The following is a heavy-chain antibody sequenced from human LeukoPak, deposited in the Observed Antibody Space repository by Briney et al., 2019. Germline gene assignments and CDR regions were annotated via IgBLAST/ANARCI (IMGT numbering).Heavy chain of an antibody. Sequence: SQTLSLTCTVSGGSINRGGYYWSWIRQQPGKGLEWFGDIWYRGSTYYNWSLTSRVTIAVDTSKNQFSLKLSSVTAADTAVYYCARGGGQWLFQYYFDYWGQGTLVTVSS. CDR3: ARGGGQWLFQYYFDY. CDR2: IWYRGST. V-gene: IGHV4-31*03. J-gene: IGHJ4*02. CDR1: GGSINRGGYY. D-gene: IGHD3-22*01.